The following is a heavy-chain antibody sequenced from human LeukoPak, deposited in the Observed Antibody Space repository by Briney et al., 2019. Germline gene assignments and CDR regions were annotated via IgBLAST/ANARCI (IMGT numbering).Heavy chain of an antibody. CDR1: GFTFSNYG. CDR3: AKDKIWGEDYFDY. D-gene: IGHD3-16*01. Sequence: GSLRLSCAASGFTFSNYGMHWVRQAPGKGLEWVAFIRYDGTNKYYADSVKGRFTMSRDNSKNTLYLQMNSLRVEDTAVYYCAKDKIWGEDYFDYWGQGTLVTVSS. CDR2: IRYDGTNK. V-gene: IGHV3-30*02. J-gene: IGHJ4*02.